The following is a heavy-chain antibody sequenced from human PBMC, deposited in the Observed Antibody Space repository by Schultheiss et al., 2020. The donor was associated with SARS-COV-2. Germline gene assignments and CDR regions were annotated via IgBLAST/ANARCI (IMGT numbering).Heavy chain of an antibody. Sequence: SETLSLTCAVYGGSFSGYYWSWIRQPPGKGLEWIGEINHSGSTYYNPSLKSRVTISVDTSKNQFSLKLSSVTAADTAVYYCASWSHTSGAFDYWGQGTLVTVSS. CDR2: INHSGST. V-gene: IGHV4-34*01. J-gene: IGHJ4*02. D-gene: IGHD1-26*01. CDR1: GGSFSGYY. CDR3: ASWSHTSGAFDY.